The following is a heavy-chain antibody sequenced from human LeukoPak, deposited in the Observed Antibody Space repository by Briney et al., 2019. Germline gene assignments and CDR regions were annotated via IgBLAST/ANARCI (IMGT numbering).Heavy chain of an antibody. V-gene: IGHV3-11*04. CDR3: ARVSIQLWWYFDY. J-gene: IGHJ4*02. Sequence: PGGSLRLSCAASGFTFSDYYMSWIRQAPGKGLEWVSYISSSGSTIYYADSVKGRFTISRDNAKNSLYLQMNSLRAEDTAVYYCARVSIQLWWYFDYWGQGTLVTVSS. D-gene: IGHD5-18*01. CDR2: ISSSGSTI. CDR1: GFTFSDYY.